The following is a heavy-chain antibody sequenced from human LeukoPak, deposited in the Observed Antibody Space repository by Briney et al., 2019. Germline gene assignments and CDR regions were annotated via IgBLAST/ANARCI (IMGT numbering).Heavy chain of an antibody. CDR2: ISSSGSTI. Sequence: PGGSLRLSCAASGFTFSSYEMNWVRQAPGKGLEWVSYISSSGSTIYYADSVRGRFTISRDNAKNSLYLQMNSLRAEDTAVYYCARDNPLYSSGWSLFGAFDIWGQGTMVTVSS. J-gene: IGHJ3*02. D-gene: IGHD6-19*01. CDR3: ARDNPLYSSGWSLFGAFDI. V-gene: IGHV3-48*03. CDR1: GFTFSSYE.